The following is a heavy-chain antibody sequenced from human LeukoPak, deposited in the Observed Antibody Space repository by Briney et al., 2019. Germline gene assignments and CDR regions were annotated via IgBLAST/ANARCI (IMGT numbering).Heavy chain of an antibody. CDR2: ISGSGDRT. CDR3: ARDNTGSYFDY. D-gene: IGHD1-26*01. Sequence: GGSLRLSCAASGFTFNSYGMSWVRQAPGKGLEWVSAISGSGDRTYYADSVKGRFTISRDNSKNTLYLQMNSLRAEDTAVYYCARDNTGSYFDYWGQGTLVTVSS. J-gene: IGHJ4*02. CDR1: GFTFNSYG. V-gene: IGHV3-23*01.